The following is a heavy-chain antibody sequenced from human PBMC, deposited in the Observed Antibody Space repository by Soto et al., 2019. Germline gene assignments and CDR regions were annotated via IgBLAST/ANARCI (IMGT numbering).Heavy chain of an antibody. CDR2: IYSGGST. D-gene: IGHD6-19*01. Sequence: EVQLVESGGGLVQPGGSLRLSCAASGFTVSSNYMSWVRQAPGKGLEWVSVIYSGGSTYYADSVKGRFTISRDNSKNTLYLQMNSLRVEDTAVYYCARDKWERGGWYGFDYWGQGTLVTVSS. CDR3: ARDKWERGGWYGFDY. V-gene: IGHV3-66*01. J-gene: IGHJ4*02. CDR1: GFTVSSNY.